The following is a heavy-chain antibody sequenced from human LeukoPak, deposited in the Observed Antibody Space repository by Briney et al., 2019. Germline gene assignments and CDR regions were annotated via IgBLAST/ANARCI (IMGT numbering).Heavy chain of an antibody. V-gene: IGHV3-30-3*01. CDR3: ARDPHPQRSIAAAGNPLYYYYYYMDV. CDR1: GFTFSSYA. J-gene: IGHJ6*03. D-gene: IGHD6-13*01. Sequence: PGRSLRLSCAASGFTFSSYAMHWVRQAPGKGLEWVAVISYDGSNKDYADSVKGRFTISRDNSKNTLYLQMNSLRAEDTAVYYCARDPHPQRSIAAAGNPLYYYYYYMDVWGKGTTVTVSS. CDR2: ISYDGSNK.